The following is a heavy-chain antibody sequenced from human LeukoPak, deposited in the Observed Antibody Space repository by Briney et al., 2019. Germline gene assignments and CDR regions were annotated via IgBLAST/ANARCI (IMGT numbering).Heavy chain of an antibody. CDR1: GFTFSSYP. J-gene: IGHJ4*02. D-gene: IGHD3-10*01. CDR2: ISASGGTT. CDR3: AKDYYGSGSYPRHFDY. V-gene: IGHV3-23*01. Sequence: GGSLRLSCAASGFTFSSYPMGWVRQAPGKGLEWVSGISASGGTTYYADSVKGRFTISRDNSKNTLSLQMNSLRAEDTAVYYCAKDYYGSGSYPRHFDYWGQGTLVTVSS.